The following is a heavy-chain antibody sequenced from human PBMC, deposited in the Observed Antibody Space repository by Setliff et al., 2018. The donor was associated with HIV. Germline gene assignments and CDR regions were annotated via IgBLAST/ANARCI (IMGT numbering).Heavy chain of an antibody. CDR1: GFTFSDYY. CDR2: ISRDGNTI. Sequence: GGSLRLSCAASGFTFSDYYMSWLRQAPGKGLEWVSYISRDGNTISYADSVKGRFTISRDNAKNSLYLQLNSLRPEDTAVYYCARDKDEDYGSTSFDYWGQGILVTVSS. V-gene: IGHV3-11*01. J-gene: IGHJ4*02. CDR3: ARDKDEDYGSTSFDY. D-gene: IGHD4-17*01.